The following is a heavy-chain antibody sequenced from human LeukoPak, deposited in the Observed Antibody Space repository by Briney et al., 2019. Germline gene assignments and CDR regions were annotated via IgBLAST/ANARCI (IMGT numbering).Heavy chain of an antibody. CDR3: ARGYYYDSSGYYSSFDY. CDR1: GGSISSGSYY. J-gene: IGHJ4*02. CDR2: IYTSGST. D-gene: IGHD3-22*01. V-gene: IGHV4-61*02. Sequence: SETLSLTCTVSGGSISSGSYYWSWIRQPAGTGLEWIGRIYTSGSTNYNPSLKSRVSISVDTSKNQFSLKLSSVTAADTAVYYCARGYYYDSSGYYSSFDYWGQGTLVTVSS.